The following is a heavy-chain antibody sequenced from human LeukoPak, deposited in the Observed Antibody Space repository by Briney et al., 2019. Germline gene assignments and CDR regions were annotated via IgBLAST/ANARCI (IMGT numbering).Heavy chain of an antibody. D-gene: IGHD2-2*01. Sequence: ASVNVSFKSSVYTFTVYYMHWVRQAPGQGLEWMGWINPNSGGTNYAQKFQGRVTMTRDTSISTAYMELSRLRSDDTAVYYCARDMTRYCSSTSCPPWGQGTLVTVSS. CDR3: ARDMTRYCSSTSCPP. J-gene: IGHJ5*02. CDR2: INPNSGGT. CDR1: VYTFTVYY. V-gene: IGHV1-2*02.